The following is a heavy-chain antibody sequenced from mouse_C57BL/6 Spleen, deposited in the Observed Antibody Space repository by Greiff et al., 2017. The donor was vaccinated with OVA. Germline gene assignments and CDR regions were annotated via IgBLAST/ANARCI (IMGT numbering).Heavy chain of an antibody. Sequence: QVQLQQPGAELVMPGASVKLSCKASGYTFTSYWMHWVKQRPGQGLEWIGEIDPSDSYTNYNQKFKGKSTLTVDKSSSTAYMQLSSLTSEDSAVYYCARRSRVYYFDYWGKGTTLTVSS. CDR3: ARRSRVYYFDY. J-gene: IGHJ2*01. CDR2: IDPSDSYT. CDR1: GYTFTSYW. V-gene: IGHV1-69*01.